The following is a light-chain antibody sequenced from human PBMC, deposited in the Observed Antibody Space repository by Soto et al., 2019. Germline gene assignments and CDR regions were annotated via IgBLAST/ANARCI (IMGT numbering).Light chain of an antibody. CDR2: DVS. CDR3: TSYTRSDIGV. J-gene: IGLJ3*02. Sequence: QSVLTQPVSVSGSPGQSITISCTGTSSDVGGYDFVSWYQQRPGKAPKLIIYDVSNRPSGVSNRFSGSKSGNTASLTISGLQAEDEADYYCTSYTRSDIGVFGGGTKLTVL. CDR1: SSDVGGYDF. V-gene: IGLV2-14*01.